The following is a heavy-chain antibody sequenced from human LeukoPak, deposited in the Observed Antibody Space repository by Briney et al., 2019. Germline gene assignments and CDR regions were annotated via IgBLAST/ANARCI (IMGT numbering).Heavy chain of an antibody. Sequence: SETLSLTCTVSGYSISSGYYWGWIRQPPGKGLEWIGSIYHSGSANYNLSLKSRVTISVDTSKNQFSLKLSSVTAADTAVYYCARVYYSSSYDYWYFDLWGRGTLVTVSS. D-gene: IGHD6-13*01. CDR2: IYHSGSA. J-gene: IGHJ2*01. CDR1: GYSISSGYY. CDR3: ARVYYSSSYDYWYFDL. V-gene: IGHV4-38-2*02.